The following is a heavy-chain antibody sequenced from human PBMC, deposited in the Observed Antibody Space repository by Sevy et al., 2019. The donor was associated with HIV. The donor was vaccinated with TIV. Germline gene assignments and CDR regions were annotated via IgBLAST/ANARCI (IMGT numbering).Heavy chain of an antibody. Sequence: SETLSLTCTVSGGSISSYYWSWIRQPPGKGLEWIGYIYYSGSTNYNPSLKSRVTISVDTSKNQFSLKLSSVTAADTAVYYCARRMVCALNWFDPWGQGTLVTVSS. D-gene: IGHD2-8*01. CDR3: ARRMVCALNWFDP. V-gene: IGHV4-59*12. J-gene: IGHJ5*02. CDR1: GGSISSYY. CDR2: IYYSGST.